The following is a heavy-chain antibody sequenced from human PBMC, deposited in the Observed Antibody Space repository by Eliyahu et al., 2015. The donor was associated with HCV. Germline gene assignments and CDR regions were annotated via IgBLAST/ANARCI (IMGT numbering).Heavy chain of an antibody. V-gene: IGHV2-70*01. CDR3: ARHYGPGSYYNVFFDY. J-gene: IGHJ4*02. Sequence: QVTLRESGPALVKPTQTLTLTCTFSGFSLNTNEICVSWLRQPPGKALEWLAVIDSDDEKYYSASLKTRLTISKDTSKNQVFLTMTTMDPGDTATYYCARHYGPGSYYNVFFDYWGQGTVVTVSS. CDR2: IDSDDEK. CDR1: GFSLNTNEIC. D-gene: IGHD3-10*01.